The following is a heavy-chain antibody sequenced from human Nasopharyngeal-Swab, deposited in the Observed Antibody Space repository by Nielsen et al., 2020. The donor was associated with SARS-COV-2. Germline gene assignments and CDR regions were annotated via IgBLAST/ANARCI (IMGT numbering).Heavy chain of an antibody. V-gene: IGHV3-13*04. CDR3: ARAVGYCSSTSCYYYYGMDV. CDR1: GFTFSSYD. CDR2: IGTAGDT. J-gene: IGHJ6*02. Sequence: GGSLRLSCAASGFTFSSYDMHWVRQATGKGLEWVSAIGTAGDTYYPGSVKGRFTISRENAKNSLYLQMNSLRAGGTAVYYCARAVGYCSSTSCYYYYGMDVWGQGTTVTVSS. D-gene: IGHD2-2*03.